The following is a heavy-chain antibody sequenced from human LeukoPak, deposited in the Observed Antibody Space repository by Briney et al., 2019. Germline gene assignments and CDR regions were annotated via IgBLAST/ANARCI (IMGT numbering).Heavy chain of an antibody. D-gene: IGHD3-9*01. V-gene: IGHV4-34*01. CDR1: GGSFSGYY. CDR2: INHSGST. CDR3: ARTYYDILTGYSTDAFDI. Sequence: SETLSLTCAVYGGSFSGYYWSWIRQPPGKGLEWIGEINHSGSTNYNPSLKSRVTISVDTSKNQSSLKLSSVTAADTAVYYCARTYYDILTGYSTDAFDIWGQGTMVTVSS. J-gene: IGHJ3*02.